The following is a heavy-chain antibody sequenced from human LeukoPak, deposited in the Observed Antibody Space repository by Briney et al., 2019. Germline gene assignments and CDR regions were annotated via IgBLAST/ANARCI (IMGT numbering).Heavy chain of an antibody. CDR2: INHSGST. CDR3: ARVLYDFWSGYYKGPFDY. J-gene: IGHJ4*02. CDR1: GGSFSGYY. D-gene: IGHD3-3*01. V-gene: IGHV4-34*01. Sequence: SETLSLTRAVYGGSFSGYYWSWIRQPPGKGLEWIGEINHSGSTNYNPSLKSRVTISVDTSKNQFSLKLSSVTAADTAVYYCARVLYDFWSGYYKGPFDYWGQGTLVTVSS.